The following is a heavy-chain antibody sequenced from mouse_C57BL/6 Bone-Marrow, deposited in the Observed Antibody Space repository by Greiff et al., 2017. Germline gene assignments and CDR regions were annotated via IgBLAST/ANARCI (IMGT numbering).Heavy chain of an antibody. V-gene: IGHV5-6*01. Sequence: EVNVVESGGDLVKPGGSLKLSCAASGFTFSSYGMSWVRQTPDKRLEWVATISSGGSYTYYPESVKGRFTISRDNAKNTLYLQMSSLKSEDTAMXDCARHGGLRPLGYWGQGTTLTVSS. D-gene: IGHD2-4*01. CDR3: ARHGGLRPLGY. CDR1: GFTFSSYG. CDR2: ISSGGSYT. J-gene: IGHJ2*01.